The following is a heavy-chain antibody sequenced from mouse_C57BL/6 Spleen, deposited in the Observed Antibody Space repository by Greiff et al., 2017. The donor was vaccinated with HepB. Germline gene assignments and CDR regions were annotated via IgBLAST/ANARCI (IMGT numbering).Heavy chain of an antibody. CDR3: ARFAYAAVVPYFDY. J-gene: IGHJ2*01. D-gene: IGHD1-1*01. V-gene: IGHV1-55*01. Sequence: QVQLQQSGPELVKPGASVKMSCKASGYTFTSYCITWVKQRPGQGLEWIGDIYPGSGSTNYNEKFKSKATLTVDTSSSTAYMELSSLTSEDTAVYYCARFAYAAVVPYFDYWGQGTTLTVSS. CDR2: IYPGSGST. CDR1: GYTFTSYC.